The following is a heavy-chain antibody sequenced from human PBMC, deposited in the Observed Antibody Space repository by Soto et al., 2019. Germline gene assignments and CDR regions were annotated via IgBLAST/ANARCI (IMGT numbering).Heavy chain of an antibody. CDR3: TTDSYSSIIVVRFDY. CDR2: IKSKTDGGTP. Sequence: GGSLRLSCAASGFTFSNAWINWVRQAPGKGLEWVGRIKSKTDGGTPDYAAPVKGRFAISRDDSKNMVYLQTNSLKTEDTGIYYCTTDSYSSIIVVRFDYWGHGTLVTVSS. D-gene: IGHD3-22*01. V-gene: IGHV3-15*07. CDR1: GFTFSNAW. J-gene: IGHJ4*01.